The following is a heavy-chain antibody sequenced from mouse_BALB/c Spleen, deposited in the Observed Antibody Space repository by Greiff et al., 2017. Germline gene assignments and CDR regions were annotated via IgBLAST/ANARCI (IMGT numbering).Heavy chain of an antibody. D-gene: IGHD1-1*02. CDR3: ARPYYVKTWFAY. CDR1: GYTFTSYW. Sequence: VKLMESGAELAKPGASVKMSCKASGYTFTSYWMNWVKQRPGQGLEWIGYIYPSTGYTEYNQKFKDKATLTPDKSSSTAYMQLSSLTSEDSAVYYCARPYYVKTWFAYWGQGTLVTVSA. V-gene: IGHV1-7*01. J-gene: IGHJ3*01. CDR2: IYPSTGYT.